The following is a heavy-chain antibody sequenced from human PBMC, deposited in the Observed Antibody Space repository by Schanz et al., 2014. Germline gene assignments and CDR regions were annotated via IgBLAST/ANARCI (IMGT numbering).Heavy chain of an antibody. V-gene: IGHV3-48*04. D-gene: IGHD3-10*01. CDR3: AKGRFGELSAFDI. J-gene: IGHJ3*02. Sequence: EVQLLESGGGLVQPGGSLRLSCAASGFTFSGYSMNWVRQAPGKGLEWISYITGTGTVMYADSVKGRFTISRDSAENSLYLQMNSLRAEDTAVYYCAKGRFGELSAFDIWGQGTMVTVSS. CDR1: GFTFSGYS. CDR2: ITGTGTV.